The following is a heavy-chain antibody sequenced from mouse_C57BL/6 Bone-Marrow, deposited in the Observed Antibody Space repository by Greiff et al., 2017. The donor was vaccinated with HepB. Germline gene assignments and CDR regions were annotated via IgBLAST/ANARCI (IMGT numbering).Heavy chain of an antibody. CDR1: GYTFTSYW. D-gene: IGHD3-3*01. V-gene: IGHV1-62-3*01. CDR2: IDPNSGGT. Sequence: QVQLKQPGAELVKPGASVKLSCKASGYTFTSYWMHWVKQRPGRGLEWIGRIDPNSGGTKYNEKFKGKATLTADKSSSTAYMQLNSLTSEDSAVYFCARRGLAYWYFDVWGTGTTVTVSS. J-gene: IGHJ1*03. CDR3: ARRGLAYWYFDV.